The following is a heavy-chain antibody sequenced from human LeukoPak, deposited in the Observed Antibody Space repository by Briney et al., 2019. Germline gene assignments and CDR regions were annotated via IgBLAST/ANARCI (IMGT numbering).Heavy chain of an antibody. CDR3: ARGRITMVRGVPSFDY. J-gene: IGHJ4*02. D-gene: IGHD3-10*01. V-gene: IGHV3-21*01. Sequence: GGSLRLSCAASGFTFSSYSMNWVRQAPGKGLEWVSSISSSSSYIYYADSVKGRFTISRDNAKNSLYLQMNSLRAEDTAVYYCARGRITMVRGVPSFDYWGQGTLVTVSS. CDR2: ISSSSSYI. CDR1: GFTFSSYS.